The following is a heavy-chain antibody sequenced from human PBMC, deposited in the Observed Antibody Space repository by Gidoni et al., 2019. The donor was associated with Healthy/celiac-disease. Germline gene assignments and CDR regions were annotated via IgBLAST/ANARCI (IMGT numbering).Heavy chain of an antibody. D-gene: IGHD3-3*01. J-gene: IGHJ4*02. CDR2: IIPILGIA. CDR1: GGTFSSYA. Sequence: QVQLVQSGAEVKKPGSSVKVSCKASGGTFSSYAISWVRQAPGQGLEWMGRIIPILGIANYAQKFQGRVTITADKSTSTAYMELSSLRSEDTDVYYGARVGYDLWSGYYNAGCDYWGQGTLVTVSS. V-gene: IGHV1-69*04. CDR3: ARVGYDLWSGYYNAGCDY.